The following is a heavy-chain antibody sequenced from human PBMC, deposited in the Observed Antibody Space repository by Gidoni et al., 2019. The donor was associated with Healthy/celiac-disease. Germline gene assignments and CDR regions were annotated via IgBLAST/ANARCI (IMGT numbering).Heavy chain of an antibody. Sequence: RLSCAASGFTFSSYAMSCVRQAPGKGLERVSAISGSGGSTYYADSVKGRFTISRDNSKNTLYLQMNSLRAEDTAVYYCATVLRYFDWLDWGQGTLVTVSS. J-gene: IGHJ4*02. D-gene: IGHD3-9*01. CDR1: GFTFSSYA. CDR3: ATVLRYFDWLD. CDR2: ISGSGGST. V-gene: IGHV3-23*01.